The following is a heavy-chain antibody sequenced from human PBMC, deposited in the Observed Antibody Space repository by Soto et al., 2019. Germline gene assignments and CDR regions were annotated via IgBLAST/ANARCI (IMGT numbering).Heavy chain of an antibody. V-gene: IGHV4-31*03. D-gene: IGHD1-26*01. CDR3: ARDRRVAGRTGFDT. CDR1: GGSINSTGYY. Sequence: PSETLSLTCSVTGGSINSTGYYWSWIRQHPGQGLEWIGYIYHSGSTYYNPSLKGRGNISVDTSKTLFHLNLTSVTAADTAVYYCARDRRVAGRTGFDTWGQGTLVTVSS. J-gene: IGHJ5*02. CDR2: IYHSGST.